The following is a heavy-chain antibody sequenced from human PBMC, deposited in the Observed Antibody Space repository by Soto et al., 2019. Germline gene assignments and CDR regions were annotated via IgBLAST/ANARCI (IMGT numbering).Heavy chain of an antibody. CDR1: GYTFTGYY. J-gene: IGHJ4*02. Sequence: QVQLVQSGAEVKKPGASVKVSCKASGYTFTGYYMHWVRQAPGQGLVWMGMINPSGGSTTYAQKFQGRVTMTRETSTSTVYMELSSLRSEDTAVYYCSRGYYDKSGYYWGYWGQGTLVTVSS. CDR3: SRGYYDKSGYYWGY. V-gene: IGHV1-46*01. CDR2: INPSGGST. D-gene: IGHD3-22*01.